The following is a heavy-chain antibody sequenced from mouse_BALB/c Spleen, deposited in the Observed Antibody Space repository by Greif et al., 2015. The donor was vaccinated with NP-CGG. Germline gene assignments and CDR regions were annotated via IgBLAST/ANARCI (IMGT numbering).Heavy chain of an antibody. CDR3: SRHNYRCFDL. D-gene: IGHD2-14*01. V-gene: IGHV5-6*01. J-gene: IGHJ2*01. CDR1: GFTFSSYG. CDR2: ISSGGSYT. Sequence: EVQLVESGGDLVKPGGSLKLSCAASGFTFSSYGMSWVRQTPDKRLEWVATISSGGSYTYYPDSVKGRFTISRDNAKNTLYLQMSSLKSEDTAVYYCSRHNYRCFDLWGQGTTLTVSS.